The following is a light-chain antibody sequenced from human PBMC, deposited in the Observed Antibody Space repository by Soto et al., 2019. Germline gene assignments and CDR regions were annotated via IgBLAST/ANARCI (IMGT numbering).Light chain of an antibody. CDR1: SSNIGNKY. J-gene: IGLJ2*01. CDR2: DNN. V-gene: IGLV1-51*01. CDR3: GTWDNSLSAVV. Sequence: QSVLTQPPSVSAAPGQKVIISCSGSSSNIGNKYVSWYQQLPGTAPKLLIYDNNKRPSGIPDRFSGSKSGTSATLRITGLQTGDEADYYCGTWDNSLSAVVFGGGTKLTVL.